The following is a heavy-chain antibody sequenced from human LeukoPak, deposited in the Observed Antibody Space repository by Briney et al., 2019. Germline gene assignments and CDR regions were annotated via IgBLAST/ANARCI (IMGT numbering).Heavy chain of an antibody. CDR1: GFTFSNYA. J-gene: IGHJ4*02. V-gene: IGHV3-23*01. CDR3: AKCDSSDWYVPTLDY. Sequence: GGSLRLSCTASGFTFSNYAMNWVRHAPGKGLEWVSIISGRGNSTYYADFVRGRFIISRDNSQNTLFLQMNSLRAEDTAVYYCAKCDSSDWYVPTLDYWGQGTLVTVSS. CDR2: ISGRGNST. D-gene: IGHD6-19*01.